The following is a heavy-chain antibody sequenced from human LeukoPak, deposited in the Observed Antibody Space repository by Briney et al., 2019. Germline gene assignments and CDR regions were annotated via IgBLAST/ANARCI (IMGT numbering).Heavy chain of an antibody. CDR2: IYYSGST. CDR3: ARDRVEMASITSFDY. V-gene: IGHV4-39*07. D-gene: IGHD5-24*01. J-gene: IGHJ4*02. CDR1: GGSISSSSYY. Sequence: SSEPLSLTCTVFGGSISSSSYYWGWFRQPPGKGLEWIGSIYYSGSTYYNPSLKSRVTISVDTSKNQFSLKLSSVTAADTAVYYCARDRVEMASITSFDYWGQGTLVTVSS.